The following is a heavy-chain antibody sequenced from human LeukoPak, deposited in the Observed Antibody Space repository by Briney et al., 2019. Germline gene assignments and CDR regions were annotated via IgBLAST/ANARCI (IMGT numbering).Heavy chain of an antibody. J-gene: IGHJ4*02. Sequence: PGGSLKLSCAASGFTFSSSAMHWVRHASGKGLEWVGRIRSKANSYATAYFASVKARFTIPTYDSKNTTHLQMNSLKTQDTTVYDCTSQYDDTVGSGSFDYWGQGTLVTVSS. CDR3: TSQYDDTVGSGSFDY. D-gene: IGHD3-10*01. CDR1: GFTFSSSA. V-gene: IGHV3-73*01. CDR2: IRSKANSYAT.